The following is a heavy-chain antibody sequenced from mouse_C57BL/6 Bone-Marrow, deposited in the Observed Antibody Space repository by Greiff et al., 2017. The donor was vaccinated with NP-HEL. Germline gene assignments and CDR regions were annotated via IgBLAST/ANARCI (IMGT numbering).Heavy chain of an antibody. CDR1: GYTFSNYW. J-gene: IGHJ3*01. V-gene: IGHV1-80*01. CDR3: ARGAY. Sequence: QVQLQQSGAELVKPGASVKISCKASGYTFSNYWMHWVKQRPGKGLEWIGQIYPSDGDTNYNGKFKDKATLTADKSSSTAYMQLSRLTSGDSAVYFCARGAYWGQGTLVTVSA. CDR2: IYPSDGDT.